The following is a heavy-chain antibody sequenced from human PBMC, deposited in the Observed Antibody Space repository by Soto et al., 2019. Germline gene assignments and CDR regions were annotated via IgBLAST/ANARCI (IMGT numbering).Heavy chain of an antibody. Sequence: GASVKVSCKASGGTFSSYAISWVRQAPGQGLEWMGGIIPIFGTANYAQKFQGRVTITADKSTSTAYMELSSLRSEDTAVYYCARETVIAAPLYGMDVWGQGTTVTVYS. CDR2: IIPIFGTA. J-gene: IGHJ6*02. CDR1: GGTFSSYA. CDR3: ARETVIAAPLYGMDV. V-gene: IGHV1-69*06. D-gene: IGHD6-6*01.